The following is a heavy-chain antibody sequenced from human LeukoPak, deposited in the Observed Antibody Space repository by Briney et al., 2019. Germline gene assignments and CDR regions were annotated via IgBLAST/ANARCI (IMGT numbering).Heavy chain of an antibody. CDR3: ALSEGIAEENWFDP. V-gene: IGHV1-46*01. D-gene: IGHD6-13*01. Sequence: ASVKVSCKASGYTLTSYYMHWVRQAPGQGLEWMAIISPSGGSTFYAQKFQGRVTMTRDTSISTAYMELSRLRSDDTAVYYCALSEGIAEENWFDPWGQGTLVTVSS. CDR1: GYTLTSYY. CDR2: ISPSGGST. J-gene: IGHJ5*02.